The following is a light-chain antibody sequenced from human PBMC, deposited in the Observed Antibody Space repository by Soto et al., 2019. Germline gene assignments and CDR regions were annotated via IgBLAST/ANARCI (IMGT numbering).Light chain of an antibody. CDR1: TSNIGAPYD. J-gene: IGLJ1*01. CDR3: QSYDISLHHSV. Sequence: QSVLTQPPSVSRAPGQRASISCTGSTSNIGAPYDVHWYQHLPGTAPKLLIYGDNNRPSGVPDRFSGSKSGTSASLAITRLQAEDEADYYCQSYDISLHHSVFATVPKATGL. CDR2: GDN. V-gene: IGLV1-40*01.